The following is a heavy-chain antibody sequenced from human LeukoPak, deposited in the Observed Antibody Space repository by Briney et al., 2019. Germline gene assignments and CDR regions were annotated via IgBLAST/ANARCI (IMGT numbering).Heavy chain of an antibody. CDR2: ISSSSSTI. V-gene: IGHV3-48*04. Sequence: GGSLRLSCAASGFTFSSYSMNWVRQAPGKELEWVSYISSSSSTIYYADSVKGRFTISRDNAKNSLYLQMNSLRAEDTAVYYCARDIYYDSSGYYGSVYWGQGTLVTVSS. CDR3: ARDIYYDSSGYYGSVY. CDR1: GFTFSSYS. J-gene: IGHJ4*02. D-gene: IGHD3-22*01.